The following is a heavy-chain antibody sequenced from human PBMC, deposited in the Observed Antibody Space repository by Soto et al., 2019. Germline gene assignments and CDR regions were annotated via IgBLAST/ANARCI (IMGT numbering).Heavy chain of an antibody. V-gene: IGHV4-30-2*01. CDR1: GVSISSGGYS. Sequence: PSETRSLTCAVSGVSISSGGYSWSWIRQPPGKGLEWIGYIYHSGSTYYNPSLKSRVTISVDRSKNQFSLKLSSVTAADTAVYYCASRDGHWGQGTLVTVSS. CDR3: ASRDGH. CDR2: IYHSGST. J-gene: IGHJ4*02.